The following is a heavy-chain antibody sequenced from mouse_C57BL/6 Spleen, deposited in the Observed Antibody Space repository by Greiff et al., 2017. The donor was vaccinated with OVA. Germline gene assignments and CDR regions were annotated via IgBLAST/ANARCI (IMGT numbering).Heavy chain of an antibody. Sequence: QVQLKQPGAELVRPGTSVKLSCKASGYTFTSYWMHWVKQRPGQGLEWIGVIDPSDSYTNYNQKFKGKATLTVDTSSSTAYMQLSSLTSEDSAVYYCAGTVVATGAMDYWGQGTSGTVSS. CDR2: IDPSDSYT. CDR1: GYTFTSYW. V-gene: IGHV1-59*01. D-gene: IGHD1-1*01. J-gene: IGHJ4*01. CDR3: AGTVVATGAMDY.